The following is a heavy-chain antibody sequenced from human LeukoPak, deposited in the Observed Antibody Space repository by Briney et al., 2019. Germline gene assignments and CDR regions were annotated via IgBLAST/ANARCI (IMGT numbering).Heavy chain of an antibody. CDR2: INQSGGT. J-gene: IGHJ4*02. Sequence: SETLSLTCGVYGGSFSGYYWSWIRQPPGKGLEWIGEINQSGGTNYNPSLKSRVTISVDRSKNHFSLRLSSVTAADTAVYYCARRSSGWLDYWSQGILVTVSS. V-gene: IGHV4-34*01. D-gene: IGHD6-19*01. CDR1: GGSFSGYY. CDR3: ARRSSGWLDY.